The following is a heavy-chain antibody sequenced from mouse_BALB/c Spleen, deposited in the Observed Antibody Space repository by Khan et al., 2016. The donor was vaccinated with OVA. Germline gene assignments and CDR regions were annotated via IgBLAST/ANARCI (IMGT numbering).Heavy chain of an antibody. D-gene: IGHD2-4*01. J-gene: IGHJ3*01. V-gene: IGHV1S136*01. Sequence: VQLQQSGPELVKPGASVKMSCKASGYTYTSYVMHWVKQKPGQGLEWIGYINPYNDGTKYDEKFKGKATLISDKSSSTAYMELSSLTSEDSAVYYCARWGITTGCAYWGQGTLVTVSA. CDR2: INPYNDGT. CDR1: GYTYTSYV. CDR3: ARWGITTGCAY.